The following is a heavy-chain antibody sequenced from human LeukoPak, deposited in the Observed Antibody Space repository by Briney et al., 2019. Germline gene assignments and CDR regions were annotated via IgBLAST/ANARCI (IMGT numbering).Heavy chain of an antibody. J-gene: IGHJ4*02. D-gene: IGHD5-12*01. Sequence: GILRLSCAASGFIFSNYGMSWVRQAPGKGLEWVSVISGSGGSTYYADSVKGRFTISRDNSKNTLYLQMNSLRAEDTAVYYCARTSHYVDIAATIPYGIYYFDYWGQGTLVTVSS. V-gene: IGHV3-23*01. CDR2: ISGSGGST. CDR1: GFIFSNYG. CDR3: ARTSHYVDIAATIPYGIYYFDY.